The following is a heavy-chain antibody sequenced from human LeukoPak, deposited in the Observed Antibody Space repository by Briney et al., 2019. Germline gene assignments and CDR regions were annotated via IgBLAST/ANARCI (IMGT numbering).Heavy chain of an antibody. CDR3: ARVGGSGSYSLNY. CDR2: ISSNGGST. Sequence: GGSLRLSCAASGFTFSSYAMHWVRQAPGKGLEYVSAISSNGGSTYYANSVKGRFTISRDNSKNTLYLQMGSLRAEDMAVYYCARVGGSGSYSLNYWGQGTLVTASS. J-gene: IGHJ4*02. D-gene: IGHD3-10*01. V-gene: IGHV3-64*01. CDR1: GFTFSSYA.